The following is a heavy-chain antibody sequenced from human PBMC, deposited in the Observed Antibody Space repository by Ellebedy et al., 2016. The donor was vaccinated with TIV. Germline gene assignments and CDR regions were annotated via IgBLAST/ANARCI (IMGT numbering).Heavy chain of an antibody. Sequence: GESLKISCAGSGFTFSNYALHWVRQAPGKGLEWLAVTSYDGNTKDYADSVKGRFTISRDNAKKSLFLQMDSLRAEDTAVYYCARDRGEGRIFSFFDLWGQGTLVTVSS. V-gene: IGHV3-30-3*01. CDR3: ARDRGEGRIFSFFDL. J-gene: IGHJ4*02. D-gene: IGHD3-16*01. CDR2: TSYDGNTK. CDR1: GFTFSNYA.